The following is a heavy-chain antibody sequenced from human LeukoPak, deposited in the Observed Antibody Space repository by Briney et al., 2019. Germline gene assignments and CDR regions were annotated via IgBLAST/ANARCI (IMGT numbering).Heavy chain of an antibody. CDR1: GGSISSYY. J-gene: IGHJ2*01. V-gene: IGHV4-59*01. CDR2: IYYSRST. Sequence: SETLSLTCTVSGGSISSYYRSWVRQPPGKGREWIGYIYYSRSTNYNPSLKSRVTISVDTSKNQFSLKLSSVTAADTAVYYCARDRSYYDSSGYPWYFDLWGRGTLVTVSS. CDR3: ARDRSYYDSSGYPWYFDL. D-gene: IGHD3-22*01.